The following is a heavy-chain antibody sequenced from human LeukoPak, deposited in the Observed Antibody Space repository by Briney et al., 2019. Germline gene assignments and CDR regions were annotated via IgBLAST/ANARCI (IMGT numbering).Heavy chain of an antibody. CDR2: ISHDGSKK. Sequence: GGSLRLSCAASGFTFSSYAMHWVRQAPGKGLEWVAFISHDGSKKYYAGSVKGRFTISRDNSKNTLYLQMNSLRPEDTAVYYCEAEAHTSGSDSDYWGQETLVTVSS. V-gene: IGHV3-30-3*01. J-gene: IGHJ4*02. CDR1: GFTFSSYA. D-gene: IGHD6-19*01. CDR3: EAEAHTSGSDSDY.